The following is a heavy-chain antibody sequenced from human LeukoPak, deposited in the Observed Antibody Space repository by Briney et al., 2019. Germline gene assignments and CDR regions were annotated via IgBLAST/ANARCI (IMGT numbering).Heavy chain of an antibody. J-gene: IGHJ4*02. D-gene: IGHD1-1*01. CDR3: ARQSRGTTARLFDY. CDR2: ISYSGST. CDR1: GGSISSYY. Sequence: SETLSLTCTVSGGSISSYYWSWIRQPPGKGLEWIGYISYSGSTNYNPSLESRVTISGDTSKNQFSLKLSSVTAADTAFYYCARQSRGTTARLFDYWGQGTLVTVSS. V-gene: IGHV4-59*08.